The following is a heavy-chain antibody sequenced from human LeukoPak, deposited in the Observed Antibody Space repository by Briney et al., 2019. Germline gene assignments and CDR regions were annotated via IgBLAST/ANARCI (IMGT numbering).Heavy chain of an antibody. J-gene: IGHJ5*02. CDR3: ARSRSETGYCSGGSCYWFDP. CDR1: GYSFTSYW. Sequence: GESLKISCKGSGYSFTSYWIGWVRQMPGKGLEWMGIIYPGDSDTRYSPSFQGQVTIPADNSITTAYLQWSSLKVSDTAMYYCARSRSETGYCSGGSCYWFDPWGQGTLVTVSS. D-gene: IGHD2-15*01. CDR2: IYPGDSDT. V-gene: IGHV5-51*01.